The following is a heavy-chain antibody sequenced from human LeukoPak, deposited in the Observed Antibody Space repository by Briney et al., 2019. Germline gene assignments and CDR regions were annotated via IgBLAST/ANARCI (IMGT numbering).Heavy chain of an antibody. CDR2: IKEDGTYT. CDR1: GFNFSKYW. D-gene: IGHD3-16*01. Sequence: PGGSLRLSCAASGFNFSKYWMHRVRQTPGEGLVWVARIKEDGTYTSYADSVKGRFTISRDNARNTVFLQMNSLRAEDTAVYYCARDLDMGITPGDDFDFWGQGTLVTVSS. CDR3: ARDLDMGITPGDDFDF. V-gene: IGHV3-74*01. J-gene: IGHJ4*02.